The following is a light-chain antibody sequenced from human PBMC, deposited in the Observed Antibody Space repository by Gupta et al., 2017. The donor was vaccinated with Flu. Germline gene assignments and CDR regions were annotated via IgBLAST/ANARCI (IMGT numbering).Light chain of an antibody. V-gene: IGKV1-5*03. J-gene: IGKJ1*01. Sequence: DIQMTQSPSTLSASVGDRVTITCRAGQSINSRLAWYQQKPGKAPKLLIYKASMGETGVPSRFSGSGSGTEFTLTISSLHSDDFAHYVCQQYHNYPMFGQGTKVEIK. CDR2: KAS. CDR1: QSINSR. CDR3: QQYHNYPM.